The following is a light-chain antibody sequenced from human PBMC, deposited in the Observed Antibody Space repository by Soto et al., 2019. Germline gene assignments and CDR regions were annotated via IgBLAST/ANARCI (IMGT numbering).Light chain of an antibody. CDR3: QQDISQWT. CDR1: QSISSW. J-gene: IGKJ1*01. CDR2: DAP. V-gene: IGKV1-5*01. Sequence: DIQMTQSPSTLSASVGDRVTITCRASQSISSWLAWYQQKPGKAPTLLIYDAPSLASGVPSRFSGGGSGTEFTLSISSRQHDEFATYYCQQDISQWTFGQGTKVEIK.